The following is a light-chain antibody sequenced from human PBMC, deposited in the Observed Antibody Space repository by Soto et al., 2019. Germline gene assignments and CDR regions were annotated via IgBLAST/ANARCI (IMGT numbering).Light chain of an antibody. Sequence: QSVLTQPPSVSGAPGQRVTISCTGSSSNIGAGYDVHWYQQLPGTAPKLLIYGNSNRPSGVPDRFSGSKSGTSATLASTGLQAEDEADYSCQSYDSRLSGYVVFGGGTKLTVL. J-gene: IGLJ2*01. CDR1: SSNIGAGYD. V-gene: IGLV1-40*01. CDR3: QSYDSRLSGYVV. CDR2: GNS.